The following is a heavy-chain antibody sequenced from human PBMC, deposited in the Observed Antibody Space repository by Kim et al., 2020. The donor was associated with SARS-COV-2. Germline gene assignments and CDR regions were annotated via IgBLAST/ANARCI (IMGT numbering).Heavy chain of an antibody. V-gene: IGHV2-5*02. D-gene: IGHD5-12*01. CDR2: IYWDDGE. Sequence: SGPTLVNPTQTLTLTCTFSGFSLSTSGVGVGWIRQPPGKALEWLALIYWDDGERYSPSLKSRLTITKDTSKNQVVLTMTNMDPVDTATYFCAQRSRGSFVDYWGQGTLVTVSS. J-gene: IGHJ4*02. CDR1: GFSLSTSGVG. CDR3: AQRSRGSFVDY.